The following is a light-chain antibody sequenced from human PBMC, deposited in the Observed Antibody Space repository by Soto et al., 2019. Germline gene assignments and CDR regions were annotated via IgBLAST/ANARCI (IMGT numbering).Light chain of an antibody. CDR2: GGS. CDR3: QQYSSSRT. Sequence: EIVLTQSPGTLSLSPGERATLSCRASQSVSSSHLAWYQQKPGQAPRLLIYGGSSRATGIPVRFSGSGSETDFTLTITRLEPEDFAVYYCQQYSSSRTFGQGTRWIS. J-gene: IGKJ1*01. CDR1: QSVSSSH. V-gene: IGKV3-20*01.